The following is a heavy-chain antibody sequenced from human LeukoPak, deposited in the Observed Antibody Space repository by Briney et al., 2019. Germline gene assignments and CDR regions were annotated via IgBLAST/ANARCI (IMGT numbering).Heavy chain of an antibody. J-gene: IGHJ4*02. CDR3: ARGQKYRNGYTVTELGSGYFAY. Sequence: SETLSLTCTVSGGSISSYYWSWIRQPPGKGLEWIGYIYYSGSTNYNPSLKSRVTISVDTSKNQFSLKLSSVTAADTAVYYCARGQKYRNGYTVTELGSGYFAYWGQGTLVTVSS. CDR1: GGSISSYY. V-gene: IGHV4-59*01. CDR2: IYYSGST. D-gene: IGHD5-18*01.